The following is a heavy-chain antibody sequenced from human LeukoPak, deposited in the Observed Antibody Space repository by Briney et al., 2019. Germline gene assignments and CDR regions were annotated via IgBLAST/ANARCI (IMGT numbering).Heavy chain of an antibody. CDR2: ISAYNGNT. V-gene: IGHV1-18*01. CDR1: GYTFTSYG. D-gene: IGHD2-2*02. Sequence: GASVKVSCKASGYTFTSYGISWVRQAPGQGLEWMGWISAYNGNTNYAQKLQGRVTMTTDTSTSTAYMELRSLRSDDTAVYYCARDMYCSSTSCYSWFDPWGQGTLVTVSS. J-gene: IGHJ5*02. CDR3: ARDMYCSSTSCYSWFDP.